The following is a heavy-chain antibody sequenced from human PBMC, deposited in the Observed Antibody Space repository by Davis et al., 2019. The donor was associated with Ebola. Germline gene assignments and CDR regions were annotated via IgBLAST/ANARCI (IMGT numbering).Heavy chain of an antibody. V-gene: IGHV3-23*01. Sequence: PGGSLRLSCAASGFTVSSNYMSWVRQAPGKGLEWVSAISGSGGSTYYADSVKGRFTISRDNSKNTLYLQMSSLRAEDTAVYYCVKDPGSQVGATTGTGYFDYWGQGTLVTVSS. D-gene: IGHD1-26*01. J-gene: IGHJ4*02. CDR1: GFTVSSNY. CDR2: ISGSGGST. CDR3: VKDPGSQVGATTGTGYFDY.